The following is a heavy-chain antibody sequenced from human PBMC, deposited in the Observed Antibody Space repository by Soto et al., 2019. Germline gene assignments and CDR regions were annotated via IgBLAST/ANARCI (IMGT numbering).Heavy chain of an antibody. CDR1: GFTFSSYG. CDR2: IWYDGSNK. CDR3: ARDSSSGVVVVIRDLDY. D-gene: IGHD3-22*01. V-gene: IGHV3-33*01. Sequence: PGGSLRLSCAASGFTFSSYGMHWVRQAPGKGLEWVAVIWYDGSNKYYADSVKGRFTISRDNSKNTLYLQMNSLRAEDTAVYYCARDSSSGVVVVIRDLDYWGQGTLVTVSS. J-gene: IGHJ4*02.